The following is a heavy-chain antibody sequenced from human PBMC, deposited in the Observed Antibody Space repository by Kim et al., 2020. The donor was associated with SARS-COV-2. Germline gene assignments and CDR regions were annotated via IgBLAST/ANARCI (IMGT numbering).Heavy chain of an antibody. CDR3: ARDTDSQSRFFDL. V-gene: IGHV3-53*01. CDR2: IYSSGST. Sequence: GGSLRLSCAASGFSVINYYMTWVRQAPGKGLEWVSVIYSSGSTYHADSVKGRFTISRDKSKNTVYLQMNSLRAEDTAIYYCARDTDSQSRFFDLWGRGTLVTVSS. D-gene: IGHD4-17*01. CDR1: GFSVINYY. J-gene: IGHJ2*01.